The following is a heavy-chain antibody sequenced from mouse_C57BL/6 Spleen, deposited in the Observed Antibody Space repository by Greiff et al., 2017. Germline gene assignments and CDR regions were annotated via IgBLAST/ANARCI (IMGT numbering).Heavy chain of an antibody. J-gene: IGHJ2*01. V-gene: IGHV5-16*01. Sequence: EVQRVESEGGLVQPGSSMKLSCTASGFTFSDYYMAWVRQVPEKGLEWVANINYDGSSTYYLDSLKSRFIISRDNAKNILYLQMSSLKSEDTATYYCARERRLYYYGSSYYFDYWGQGTTLTVSS. CDR2: INYDGSST. D-gene: IGHD1-1*01. CDR3: ARERRLYYYGSSYYFDY. CDR1: GFTFSDYY.